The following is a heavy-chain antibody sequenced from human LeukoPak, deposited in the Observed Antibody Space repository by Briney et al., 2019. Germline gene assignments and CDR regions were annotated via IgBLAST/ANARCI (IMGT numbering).Heavy chain of an antibody. CDR2: IIPIFGTA. Sequence: SVKVSCKASGGTFSSYAISWVRQAPGQGLEWMGGIIPIFGTANYAQKFQGRVTITADESTSTAYMELSSLRSEDTAVYYCAREFFTIFGVVIPRYGMDVWGQGTTVTVSS. J-gene: IGHJ6*02. CDR3: AREFFTIFGVVIPRYGMDV. V-gene: IGHV1-69*13. D-gene: IGHD3-3*01. CDR1: GGTFSSYA.